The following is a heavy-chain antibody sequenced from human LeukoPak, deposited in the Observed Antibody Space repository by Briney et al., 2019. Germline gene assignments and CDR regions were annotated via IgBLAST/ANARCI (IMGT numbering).Heavy chain of an antibody. CDR2: IFYGGTK. Sequence: SGTLSLTCAVSGVAISGRSYDCGWIRQPPGKGREWGGSIFYGGTKYYNASIQSRVTISVDPSKNQLSLRLSSVTDADTAVYYCARPDTAVVVPAAMSSRVTDRDYMDVWGKGTPVTVSS. D-gene: IGHD2-2*01. V-gene: IGHV4-39*01. CDR1: GVAISGRSYD. J-gene: IGHJ6*03. CDR3: ARPDTAVVVPAAMSSRVTDRDYMDV.